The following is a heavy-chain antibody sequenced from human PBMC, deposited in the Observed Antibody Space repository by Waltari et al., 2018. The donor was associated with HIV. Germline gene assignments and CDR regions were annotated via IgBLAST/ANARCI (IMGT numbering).Heavy chain of an antibody. CDR2: QWYDGIQR. CDR3: ARDGITAPGYFDY. D-gene: IGHD6-25*01. V-gene: IGHV3-33*01. Sequence: QVQLVESGGGVVQPGGSLRLSCIASGFTFSANSMHWVRQAPGKGLEWVALQWYDGIQRYYAESVKGRFTISRDTSNNTLYLQMDSLRAEDTAVYYCARDGITAPGYFDYWGQGTLVTVS. J-gene: IGHJ4*02. CDR1: GFTFSANS.